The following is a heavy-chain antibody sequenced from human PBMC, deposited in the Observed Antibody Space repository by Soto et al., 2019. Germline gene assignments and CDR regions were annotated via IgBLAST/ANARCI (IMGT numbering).Heavy chain of an antibody. D-gene: IGHD2-15*01. CDR3: AKKVPAALRLYYFFGLDV. J-gene: IGHJ6*02. CDR2: ISQSGTT. CDR1: GASISSDNR. V-gene: IGHV4-4*02. Sequence: QVQLQESGPGLVKPSGTLSLTCAVSGASISSDNRWTWVRQPPGEGLEWIGEISQSGTTKYNPSLASRVTISVDKSKYQFSLRLTSMTAADTAVYYCAKKVPAALRLYYFFGLDVCGQGTTVTVSS.